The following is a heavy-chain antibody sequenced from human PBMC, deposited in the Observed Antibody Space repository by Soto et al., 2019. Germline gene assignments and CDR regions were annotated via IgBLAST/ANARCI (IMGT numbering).Heavy chain of an antibody. CDR2: INHSGST. Sequence: SETLSLTCAVYGGSFRGHYWSWIRQPPGKGLEWIGEINHSGSTNYNPSLKSRVTISVDTSKNQFSLKLSSVTAADTAVYYCARAISDFWSGYYNWFDPWGQGTLVTVSS. J-gene: IGHJ5*02. CDR3: ARAISDFWSGYYNWFDP. CDR1: GGSFRGHY. V-gene: IGHV4-34*01. D-gene: IGHD3-3*01.